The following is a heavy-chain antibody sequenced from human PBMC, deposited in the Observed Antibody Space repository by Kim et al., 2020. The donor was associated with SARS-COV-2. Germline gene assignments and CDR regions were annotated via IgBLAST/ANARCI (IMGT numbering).Heavy chain of an antibody. CDR2: IWYDGSNK. V-gene: IGHV3-33*06. D-gene: IGHD6-13*01. CDR1: GFTFSSYG. CDR3: AKTPSSSWSYYFDY. Sequence: GGSLRLSCAASGFTFSSYGMHWVRQAPGKGLEWVAVIWYDGSNKYYADSVKGRFTISRDNSKNTLYLQMNSLRAEDTAVYYCAKTPSSSWSYYFDYWGQGTLVTVSS. J-gene: IGHJ4*02.